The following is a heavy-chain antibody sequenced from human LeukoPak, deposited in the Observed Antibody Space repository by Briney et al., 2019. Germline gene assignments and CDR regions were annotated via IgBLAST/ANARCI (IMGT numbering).Heavy chain of an antibody. CDR1: GYTFTSYY. J-gene: IGHJ4*02. CDR3: ARDSDYGSGSYYRPFDY. D-gene: IGHD3-10*01. V-gene: IGHV1-46*01. CDR2: INPSGGST. Sequence: ASVEVSCKASGYTFTSYYMHWVRQAPGQGLEWMGIINPSGGSTSYAQKFQGRVTMTRDTSTSTVYMELSSLRSEDTAVYYCARDSDYGSGSYYRPFDYWGQGTLVTVSS.